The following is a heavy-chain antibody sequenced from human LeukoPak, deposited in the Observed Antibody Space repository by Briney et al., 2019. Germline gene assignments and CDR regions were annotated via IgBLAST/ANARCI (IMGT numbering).Heavy chain of an antibody. CDR3: TTTGGYYDFWSGYPGAGFHP. D-gene: IGHD3-3*01. V-gene: IGHV3-15*01. CDR1: GFTFSNAG. J-gene: IGHJ5*02. Sequence: GGSLRLSCAASGFTFSNAGMSWVRQAPGKGLEWVGRIKSKTDGGTTDYAAPVKGRFTISRDDSKNTLYLQMNSLKTEDTAVYYCTTTGGYYDFWSGYPGAGFHPWGQGTLVTVSS. CDR2: IKSKTDGGTT.